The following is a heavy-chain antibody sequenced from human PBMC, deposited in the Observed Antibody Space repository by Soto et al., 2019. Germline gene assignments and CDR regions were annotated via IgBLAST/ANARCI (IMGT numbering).Heavy chain of an antibody. CDR1: GFTFSSYS. CDR3: ARQGSMVRGVRWMDV. V-gene: IGHV3-21*01. CDR2: ISSSSSYI. J-gene: IGHJ6*04. D-gene: IGHD3-10*01. Sequence: EVQLVESGGGLVKPGGSLRLSCAASGFTFSSYSMNWVRQAPGKGLEWVSSISSSSSYIYYADSVKGRFTISRDNAKNSLHLQMNSLRAEDTAVYYCARQGSMVRGVRWMDVWGKGTTVTVSS.